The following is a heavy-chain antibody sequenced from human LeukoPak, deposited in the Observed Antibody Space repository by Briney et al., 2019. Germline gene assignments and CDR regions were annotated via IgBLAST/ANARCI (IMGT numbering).Heavy chain of an antibody. D-gene: IGHD3-22*01. CDR3: WRVRRYYYDSSGCYYGAYYYYMDV. CDR1: GGSFSGYY. V-gene: IGHV4-34*01. J-gene: IGHJ6*03. Sequence: SETLSLTCAVYGGSFSGYYWSWIRQPPGKGLEWIGEINHSGSTNYNPSLKSRVTISVDTSKNQFSLKLSSVTAADTAVYYCWRVRRYYYDSSGCYYGAYYYYMDVWGKGTTVTVSS. CDR2: INHSGST.